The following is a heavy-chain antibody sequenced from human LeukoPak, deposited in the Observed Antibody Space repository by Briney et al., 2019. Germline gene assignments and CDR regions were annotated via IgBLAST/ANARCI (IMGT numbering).Heavy chain of an antibody. J-gene: IGHJ4*02. D-gene: IGHD3-22*01. CDR1: GFPFTNYA. CDR2: INGNGDSS. CDR3: AKRDAYDSSGFSPLFDY. Sequence: GGSLRLSCAASGFPFTNYAMGWVRQAPGKGLEWVSGINGNGDSSYYADSVKGRYTISRDNSKSALYLQLNSLRAEDTAVYYCAKRDAYDSSGFSPLFDYWGQGALVTVSS. V-gene: IGHV3-23*01.